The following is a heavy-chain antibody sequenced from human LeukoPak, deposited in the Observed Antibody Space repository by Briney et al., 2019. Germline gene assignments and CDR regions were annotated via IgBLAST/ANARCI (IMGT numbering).Heavy chain of an antibody. Sequence: PSETLSLTCTVSGGSISSGDYYWSWLRQPPGKGLEWIGYIYYSGSTYYNPSPKSRVTISVDTSKNQFSLKLSSVTAADTAVYYCAAPVDYGSGSYLSWGQGTLVTVSS. CDR1: GGSISSGDYY. CDR2: IYYSGST. CDR3: AAPVDYGSGSYLS. J-gene: IGHJ5*02. D-gene: IGHD3-10*01. V-gene: IGHV4-30-4*08.